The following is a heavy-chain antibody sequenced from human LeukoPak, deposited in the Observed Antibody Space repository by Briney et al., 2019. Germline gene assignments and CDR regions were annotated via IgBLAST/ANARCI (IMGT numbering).Heavy chain of an antibody. Sequence: PGGSLRLSCAASGFTFSSYWMSWVRQAPGKGLEWVANIKQDGSEKYYVDSVKGRFTISRDNAKNSLYLQMNSLRAEDTAAYYCARKFLGSRGYYFDYWGQGTLVTVSS. CDR3: ARKFLGSRGYYFDY. CDR1: GFTFSSYW. D-gene: IGHD3-10*01. J-gene: IGHJ4*02. CDR2: IKQDGSEK. V-gene: IGHV3-7*01.